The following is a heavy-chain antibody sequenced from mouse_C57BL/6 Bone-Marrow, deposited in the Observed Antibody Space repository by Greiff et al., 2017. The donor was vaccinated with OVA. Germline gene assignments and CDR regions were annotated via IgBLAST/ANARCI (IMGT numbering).Heavy chain of an antibody. J-gene: IGHJ3*01. CDR1: GFTFSDYG. CDR3: ARHRYYGSSPWFAY. CDR2: ISNLAYSI. D-gene: IGHD1-1*01. V-gene: IGHV5-15*04. Sequence: EVKLVESGGGLVQPGGSLKLSCAASGFTFSDYGMAWVRQAPRKGPEWVAFISNLAYSIYYADTVTGRFTISRENAKNTLYLEMSSLRSEDTAMYYCARHRYYGSSPWFAYWGQGTLVTVSA.